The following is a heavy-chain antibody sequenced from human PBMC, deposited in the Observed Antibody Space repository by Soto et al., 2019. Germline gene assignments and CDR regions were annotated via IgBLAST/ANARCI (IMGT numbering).Heavy chain of an antibody. CDR3: IHTDDIFGAAGTDY. CDR2: IFWDDDK. J-gene: IGHJ4*02. D-gene: IGHD6-13*01. Sequence: SGPTLVNPTQTLTLTCTFSGFSLDTSPVGVGWIRQPPGKALEWLGLIFWDDDKRYRPSLQRRLTITKDTSKNQVVLKMTDMDPVDTATYYCIHTDDIFGAAGTDYWGQGALVTVST. CDR1: GFSLDTSPVG. V-gene: IGHV2-5*02.